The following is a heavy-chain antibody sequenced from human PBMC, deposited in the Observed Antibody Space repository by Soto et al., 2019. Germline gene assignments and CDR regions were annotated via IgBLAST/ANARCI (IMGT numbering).Heavy chain of an antibody. CDR1: GGTIISGDYY. CDR3: ARDHYVYDILTGYGYYYGMDV. V-gene: IGHV4-30-4*01. CDR2: IYYSGST. D-gene: IGHD3-9*01. J-gene: IGHJ6*02. Sequence: SETLSLTSTVSGGTIISGDYYWSWIRQPPGKGLEWIGYIYYSGSTYYNPSLKSRVTISVDTSKNQFSLKLSSVTAADTAVYYCARDHYVYDILTGYGYYYGMDVWGQGTTVTVSS.